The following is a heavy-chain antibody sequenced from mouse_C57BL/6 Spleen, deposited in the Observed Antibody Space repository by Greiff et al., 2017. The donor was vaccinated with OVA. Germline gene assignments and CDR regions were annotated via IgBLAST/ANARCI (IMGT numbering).Heavy chain of an antibody. CDR2: IDPSDSYT. V-gene: IGHV1-69*01. CDR1: GYTFTSYW. CDR3: ARGDSSVVYFDY. J-gene: IGHJ2*01. Sequence: QVQLKQPGAELVMPGASVKLSCKASGYTFTSYWMHWVKQRPGQGLEWIGEIDPSDSYTNYNQKFKGKSTLTVDKSSSTAYMQLSSLTSEDSAVYYCARGDSSVVYFDYWGQAPLSQSPQ. D-gene: IGHD1-1*01.